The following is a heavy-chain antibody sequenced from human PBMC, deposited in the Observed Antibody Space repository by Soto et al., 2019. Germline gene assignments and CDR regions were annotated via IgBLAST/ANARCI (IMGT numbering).Heavy chain of an antibody. D-gene: IGHD6-6*01. J-gene: IGHJ6*02. CDR1: GGTFSSYA. V-gene: IGHV1-69*13. CDR2: IIPIFGTA. Sequence: ASVKVSCKASGGTFSSYAISWVRQAPGQGLEWMGGIIPIFGTANYAQKFQGRVTITADESTSTAYMELSSLRSEDTAVYYCARDGWAARRLIHSSWYYGMDVWGQGTTVTVSS. CDR3: ARDGWAARRLIHSSWYYGMDV.